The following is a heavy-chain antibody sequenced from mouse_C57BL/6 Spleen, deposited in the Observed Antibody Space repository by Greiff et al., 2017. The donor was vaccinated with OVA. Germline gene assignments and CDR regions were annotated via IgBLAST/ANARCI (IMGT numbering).Heavy chain of an antibody. J-gene: IGHJ4*01. CDR2: INPNNGGT. V-gene: IGHV1-26*01. CDR3: ARRPLWNAMDY. Sequence: VQLQQSGPELVKPGASVKISCKASGYTFTDYYMNWVKQSHGKSLEWIGDINPNNGGTSYNQKFKGKATLTVDKSSSTAYMELRSLTSEDSAVYYCARRPLWNAMDYWGQGTSVTVSS. CDR1: GYTFTDYY.